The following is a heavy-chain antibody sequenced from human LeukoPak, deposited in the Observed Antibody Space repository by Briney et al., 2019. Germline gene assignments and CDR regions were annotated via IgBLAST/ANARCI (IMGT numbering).Heavy chain of an antibody. J-gene: IGHJ4*02. V-gene: IGHV4-34*01. CDR3: ARHGASGSYLYYFDY. D-gene: IGHD1-26*01. Sequence: PSETLSLTCAVYGGSFSGYYWSWIRQPPGKGLEWIGEINHSGSTNYNASLKSRVTISVDTSKNQFSLKLSSVTAADTAVYFCARHGASGSYLYYFDYWGQGTLVTVSS. CDR1: GGSFSGYY. CDR2: INHSGST.